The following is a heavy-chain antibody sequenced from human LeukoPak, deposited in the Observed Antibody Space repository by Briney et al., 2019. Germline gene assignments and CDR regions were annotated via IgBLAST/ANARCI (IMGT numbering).Heavy chain of an antibody. D-gene: IGHD2-2*01. CDR1: GFTISGYS. CDR2: ISSSSSTI. Sequence: GGSLRLSCTDSGFTISGYSMIWVRQAPGKGLEWVSSISSSSSTIYYADSVKGRFTISRDNAKNSLYLQMNSLRAEDTALYYCARGDCTTTSCYLFDYWGQGTLVTVSS. V-gene: IGHV3-21*01. J-gene: IGHJ4*02. CDR3: ARGDCTTTSCYLFDY.